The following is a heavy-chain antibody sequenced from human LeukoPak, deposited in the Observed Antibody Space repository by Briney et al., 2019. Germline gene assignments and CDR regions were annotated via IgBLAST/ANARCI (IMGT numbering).Heavy chain of an antibody. CDR2: IYYSGST. V-gene: IGHV4-59*01. D-gene: IGHD3-3*01. CDR1: GGSISSYY. J-gene: IGHJ4*02. CDR3: ARGMGSYYDFWSGPWGY. Sequence: SETLSLTCTVSGGSISSYYWSWIRQPPGKGLEWIGYIYYSGSTNYNPSLKSRVTISVDTSKNQFSLKLSSVTAADTAVYYCARGMGSYYDFWSGPWGYWGQGTLVTVSS.